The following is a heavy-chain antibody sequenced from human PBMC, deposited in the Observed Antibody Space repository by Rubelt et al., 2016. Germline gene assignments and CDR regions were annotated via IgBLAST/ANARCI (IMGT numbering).Heavy chain of an antibody. Sequence: SSYAMHWVRQAPGKGLDWVAVVSYDGSNKFYADSVKGRFTISRDTSKNTLYLQMNSLRAEDTAVYYGARVRDSSGYYADWYFDLWGRGTLVTVSS. J-gene: IGHJ2*01. V-gene: IGHV3-30*04. CDR1: SSYA. CDR3: ARVRDSSGYYADWYFDL. CDR2: VSYDGSNK. D-gene: IGHD3-22*01.